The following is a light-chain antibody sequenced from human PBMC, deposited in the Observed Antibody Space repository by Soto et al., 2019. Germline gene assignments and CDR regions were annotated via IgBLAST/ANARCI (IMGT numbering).Light chain of an antibody. CDR1: QSVSSSY. V-gene: IGKV3-20*01. CDR3: QQYGSSPPIT. J-gene: IGKJ5*01. CDR2: GAS. Sequence: EIVLTQSPGTLSLSPGERATLSCRASQSVSSSYLSWYKQKPGQAPRLLIYGASSRATGIPDRVSGSGSGTDFTLTISRLEPEDLAVYYCQQYGSSPPITFGQGTRLEI.